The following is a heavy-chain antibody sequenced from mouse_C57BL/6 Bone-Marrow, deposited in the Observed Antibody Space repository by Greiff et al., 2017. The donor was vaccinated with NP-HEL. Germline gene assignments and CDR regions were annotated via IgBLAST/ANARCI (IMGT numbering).Heavy chain of an antibody. Sequence: EVNLVESGEGLVKPGGSLKLSCAASGFTFSSYAMSWVRQTPEKRLEWVAYISSGGDYIYYADTVKGRFTISRDNARNTLYLQMSSLKSEDTAMYYCTRERAIVTRSAMDYWGQGTSVTVSS. CDR2: ISSGGDYI. D-gene: IGHD2-5*01. J-gene: IGHJ4*01. V-gene: IGHV5-9-1*02. CDR3: TRERAIVTRSAMDY. CDR1: GFTFSSYA.